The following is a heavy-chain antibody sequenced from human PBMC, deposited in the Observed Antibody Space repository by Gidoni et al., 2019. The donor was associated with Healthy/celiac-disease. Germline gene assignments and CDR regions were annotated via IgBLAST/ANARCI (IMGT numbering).Heavy chain of an antibody. CDR2: ISGSGGST. V-gene: IGHV3-23*01. CDR3: AKSSQPTAGTPDY. D-gene: IGHD6-13*01. Sequence: PGKGLEWVSAISGSGGSTYYADSVKGRFTISRDNSKNTLYLQMNSLRAEDTAVYYCAKSSQPTAGTPDYWGQGTLVTVSS. J-gene: IGHJ4*02.